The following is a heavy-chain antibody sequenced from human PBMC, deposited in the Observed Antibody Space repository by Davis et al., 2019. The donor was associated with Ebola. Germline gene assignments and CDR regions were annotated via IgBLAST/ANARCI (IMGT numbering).Heavy chain of an antibody. CDR1: GGSMSTYY. CDR3: ARAPRGYRYGRMYYFYAMDV. J-gene: IGHJ6*02. V-gene: IGHV4-59*01. D-gene: IGHD5-18*01. Sequence: MPSETLSLTCPVSGGSMSTYYWSWIRQPPGKGLEWIGYIHYSGSTNSNPSLKSRVTISVDTSKNQFSLALSSVTAADTAVYYCARAPRGYRYGRMYYFYAMDVWGQGTTVTVSS. CDR2: IHYSGST.